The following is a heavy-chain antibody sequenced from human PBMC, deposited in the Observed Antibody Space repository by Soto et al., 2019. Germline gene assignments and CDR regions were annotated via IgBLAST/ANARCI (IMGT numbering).Heavy chain of an antibody. CDR2: INAGDGNT. CDR3: ARAYCTNGVCYYYYGMDV. CDR1: GYTFTIYA. Sequence: ASVKVSCKASGYTFTIYAMHWVRQAPGQRLEWMGWINAGDGNTKYSQKFQGRVTITRDTSASTAYMELSSLRSEDTAVYYCARAYCTNGVCYYYYGMDVWGQGTTVTVSS. J-gene: IGHJ6*02. V-gene: IGHV1-3*01. D-gene: IGHD2-8*01.